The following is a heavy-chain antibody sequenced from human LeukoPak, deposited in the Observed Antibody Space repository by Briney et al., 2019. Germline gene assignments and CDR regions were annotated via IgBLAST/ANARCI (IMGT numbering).Heavy chain of an antibody. CDR3: AKDLYSNYGPADY. J-gene: IGHJ4*02. Sequence: GGSLRLSCAASGFTFSSYAMSWVRQAPGKGLEWVSTINGGGVNTHYADSVGGRFTISRDNSKNTLFLQTNSLRDEDTAVYYCAKDLYSNYGPADYWGQGNLVTVSS. V-gene: IGHV3-23*01. CDR1: GFTFSSYA. CDR2: INGGGVNT. D-gene: IGHD4-11*01.